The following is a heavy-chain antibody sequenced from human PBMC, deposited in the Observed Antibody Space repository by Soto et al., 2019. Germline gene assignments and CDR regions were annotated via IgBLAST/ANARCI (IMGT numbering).Heavy chain of an antibody. V-gene: IGHV4-34*01. Sequence: QVQLQQWGAGLLKPSETLSLTCAVYGGSFSGYYWSWIRQPPGKGLEWIGEINHSGSTNYNPSLKSRVTISVDTSKNQFSLKLSSVTAADTAVYCCARGTDYGDPFDYWGQGTLVTVSS. CDR1: GGSFSGYY. J-gene: IGHJ4*02. D-gene: IGHD4-17*01. CDR2: INHSGST. CDR3: ARGTDYGDPFDY.